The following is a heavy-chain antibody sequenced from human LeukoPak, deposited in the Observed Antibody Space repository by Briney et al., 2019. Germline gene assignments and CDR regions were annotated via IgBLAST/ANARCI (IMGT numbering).Heavy chain of an antibody. CDR3: AKDPYRASSGLVDY. Sequence: GGSLRLSCATSGFTFSNYAVSWLRQAPGKGLEWVSSISGSGGTTYYADSVKGRFTIFRDNSKNALYLQMNSLRAEDTAVYYCAKDPYRASSGLVDYWGQGTLVTVSS. CDR1: GFTFSNYA. J-gene: IGHJ4*02. CDR2: ISGSGGTT. V-gene: IGHV3-23*01. D-gene: IGHD5-12*01.